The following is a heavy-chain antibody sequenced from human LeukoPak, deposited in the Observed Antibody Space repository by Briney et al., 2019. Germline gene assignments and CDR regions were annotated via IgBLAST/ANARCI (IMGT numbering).Heavy chain of an antibody. J-gene: IGHJ6*03. V-gene: IGHV1-18*01. D-gene: IGHD6-13*01. CDR3: ARDRSRSGIAAAGTPSADYYYYMDV. CDR2: ISAYNGNT. CDR1: GYTFTSYG. Sequence: GASVKVSCKASGYTFTSYGISWVRQAPGQGLEWMGWISAYNGNTNYAQKLQGRVTMTTDTSTSTAYMELRSLRSDDTAVCYCARDRSRSGIAAAGTPSADYYYYMDVWGKGTTVTISS.